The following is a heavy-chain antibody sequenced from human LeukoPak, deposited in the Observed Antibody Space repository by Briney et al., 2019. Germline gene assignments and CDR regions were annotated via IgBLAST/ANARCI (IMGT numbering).Heavy chain of an antibody. V-gene: IGHV5-51*01. Sequence: GESLKISCTGSGYYFTTRWLAWVRQKPGKGLEWMGTVYPGDSETKYSPAFEGQVTISGDKSINTVYLQWDSLKASDTAMYYCARAKGSIYFYGMDVRAQGTMVIVSS. CDR2: VYPGDSET. CDR3: ARAKGSIYFYGMDV. CDR1: GYYFTTRW. J-gene: IGHJ6*02. D-gene: IGHD2/OR15-2a*01.